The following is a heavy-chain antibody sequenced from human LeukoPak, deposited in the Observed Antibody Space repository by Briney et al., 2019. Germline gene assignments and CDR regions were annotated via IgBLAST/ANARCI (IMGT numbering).Heavy chain of an antibody. CDR2: IFYSGIT. CDR3: ARPGSLGAAANYWFFDL. V-gene: IGHV4-39*01. D-gene: IGHD2-15*01. Sequence: SETLSLTCTVSGGSISNSRHYWGWIRQPPGKALEWIGSIFYSGITYYNPSLMSRVTMSVDTSKDQFSLTLTSVTAADTALYYCARPGSLGAAANYWFFDLWGPDTLVTVSS. CDR1: GGSISNSRHY. J-gene: IGHJ2*01.